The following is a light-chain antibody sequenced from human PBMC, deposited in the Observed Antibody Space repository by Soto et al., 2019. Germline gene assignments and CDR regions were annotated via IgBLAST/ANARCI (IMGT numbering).Light chain of an antibody. J-gene: IGLJ1*01. CDR3: NSYTTRDTFV. CDR1: SSDVGGYNY. Sequence: QSALTQPASVSGSPGQSITISCTGTSSDVGGYNYVSWYQHHPGKAPKLIIYEVNKRPSEVSNRFSGSKSGNTASLTISGLQPEDEADYYCNSYTTRDTFVLGSGTKLTVL. V-gene: IGLV2-14*01. CDR2: EVN.